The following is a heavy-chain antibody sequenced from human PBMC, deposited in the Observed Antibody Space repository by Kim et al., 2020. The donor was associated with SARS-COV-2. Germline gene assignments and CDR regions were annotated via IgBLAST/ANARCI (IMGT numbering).Heavy chain of an antibody. Sequence: KSRVTISVDTSKNQFSLKLSSVTAADTAVYYWARLIAALLDYYYYYGMDVWGQGTTVTVSS. V-gene: IGHV4-34*01. D-gene: IGHD6-6*01. J-gene: IGHJ6*02. CDR3: ARLIAALLDYYYYYGMDV.